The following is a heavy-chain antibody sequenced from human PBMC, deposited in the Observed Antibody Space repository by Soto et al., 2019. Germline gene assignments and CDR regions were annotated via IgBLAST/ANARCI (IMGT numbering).Heavy chain of an antibody. D-gene: IGHD6-19*01. CDR2: IYGGGTT. CDR3: VQTSGWPGFDF. CDR1: GFAVSSKY. J-gene: IGHJ4*02. Sequence: EVQLVESGGGLIQPGGSLRLSCAASGFAVSSKYMTWVRQAPGKGLEWVSVIYGGGTTYYADPVKGRFTISRDTSKNTLYLQMNSLRAEDKAVYYCVQTSGWPGFDFWGQGTLVTVSS. V-gene: IGHV3-53*01.